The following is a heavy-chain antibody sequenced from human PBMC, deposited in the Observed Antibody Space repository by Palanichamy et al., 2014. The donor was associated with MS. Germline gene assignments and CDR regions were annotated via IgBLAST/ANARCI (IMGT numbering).Heavy chain of an antibody. Sequence: QVQLVESGGGVVQPGTSLRLSRAASGFTFRSAGMHWVRQAPGKGLEWVAVIYYDGSNEYYADSVKGRFAISRDNSKNAVYLQMNSLRVEDTAVYYCARDRTTWSDYWGQGTLVTVSS. CDR2: IYYDGSNE. V-gene: IGHV3-33*08. CDR3: ARDRTTWSDY. D-gene: IGHD4-17*01. CDR1: GFTFRSAG. J-gene: IGHJ4*02.